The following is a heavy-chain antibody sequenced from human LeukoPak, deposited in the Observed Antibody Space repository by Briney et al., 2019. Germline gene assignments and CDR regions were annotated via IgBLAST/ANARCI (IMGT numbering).Heavy chain of an antibody. D-gene: IGHD3-22*01. J-gene: IGHJ4*02. CDR2: IIPIFGTA. CDR1: GGTFSSYA. V-gene: IGHV1-69*13. Sequence: GASVKVSCKASGGTFSSYAISWVRQAPGQGLEWMGGIIPIFGTANYAQKFQGRVTITADESTSTAYMELSSLRSEDTAVYYCVRAAYYYDSSGYLDHWGQGTLVTVSS. CDR3: VRAAYYYDSSGYLDH.